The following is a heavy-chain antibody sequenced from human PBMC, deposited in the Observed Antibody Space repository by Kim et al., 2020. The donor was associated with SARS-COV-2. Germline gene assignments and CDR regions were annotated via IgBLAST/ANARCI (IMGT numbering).Heavy chain of an antibody. D-gene: IGHD6-19*01. J-gene: IGHJ4*02. V-gene: IGHV3-23*01. Sequence: GGSLRLSCAASGFTFSSRAMSWVRQAPGKGPEWVASVNNGGNAYYAGSVKGRFTVSRDITRDTLYLQMNSLRAEDTALYFCAKDHPSIGWPAFDSWCQGTQVTVCS. CDR3: AKDHPSIGWPAFDS. CDR2: VNNGGNA. CDR1: GFTFSSRA.